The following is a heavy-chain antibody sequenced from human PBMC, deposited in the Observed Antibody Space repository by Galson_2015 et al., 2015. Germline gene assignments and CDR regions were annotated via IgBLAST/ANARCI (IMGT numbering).Heavy chain of an antibody. J-gene: IGHJ2*01. D-gene: IGHD6-13*01. Sequence: SETLSLTCTVSSGSIRSYYWSWIRQPPGKGLEWIGYIYYSGGTNYNPSLKSRVTISLDTSKNQFSLKLSSVTAADTAVYYCARETLTVAGIFDLWGRGTLVTVSS. CDR2: IYYSGGT. CDR3: ARETLTVAGIFDL. V-gene: IGHV4-59*01. CDR1: SGSIRSYY.